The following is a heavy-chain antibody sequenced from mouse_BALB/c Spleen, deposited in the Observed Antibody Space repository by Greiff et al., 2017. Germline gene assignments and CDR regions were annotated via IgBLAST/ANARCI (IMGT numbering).Heavy chain of an antibody. Sequence: ESGPGLVKPSQSLSLTCSVTGYSITSGYYWNWIRQFPGNKLEWMGYISYDGSNNYNPSLKNRISITRDTSKNQFFLKLNSVTTEDTATYYCARAEITTGYYAMDYWGQGTSVTVSS. D-gene: IGHD2-4*01. CDR2: ISYDGSN. CDR3: ARAEITTGYYAMDY. V-gene: IGHV3-6*02. CDR1: GYSITSGYY. J-gene: IGHJ4*01.